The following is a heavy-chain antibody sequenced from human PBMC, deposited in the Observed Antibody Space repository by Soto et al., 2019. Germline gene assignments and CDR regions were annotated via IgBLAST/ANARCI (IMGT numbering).Heavy chain of an antibody. CDR1: GYTFINYY. D-gene: IGHD6-6*01. CDR2: INPNGGST. Sequence: ASVKVSCKASGYTFINYYIHWVRQAPGQGLEWMGVINPNGGSTVYAQKFQGRVTLTRDTSTSTVYVELSSLRSDDTAVYFCVRAAAARQRDYSYHYYLHIWGKGTTVTVSS. J-gene: IGHJ6*03. CDR3: VRAAAARQRDYSYHYYLHI. V-gene: IGHV1-46*03.